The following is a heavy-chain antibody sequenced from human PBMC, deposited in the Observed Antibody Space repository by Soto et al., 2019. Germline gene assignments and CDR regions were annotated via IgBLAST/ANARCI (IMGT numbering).Heavy chain of an antibody. CDR2: IIPIFGTA. D-gene: IGHD7-27*01. V-gene: IGHV1-69*01. CDR1: GGTFSSYA. J-gene: IGHJ3*02. Sequence: HVQLVQSGAEVKKPGSSVKVSCKASGGTFSSYAISWVRQAPGQGLEWMGGIIPIFGTANYAQKFQGRVTITADESTSTAYMELSSLKSEDTAVYYCARDRMGTDNDAFDIWGQGTMVTVSS. CDR3: ARDRMGTDNDAFDI.